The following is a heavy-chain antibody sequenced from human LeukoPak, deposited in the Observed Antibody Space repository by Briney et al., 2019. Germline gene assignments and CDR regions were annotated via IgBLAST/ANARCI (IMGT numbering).Heavy chain of an antibody. Sequence: GGSLRLSCVAYGFTFSAAWMSWVRQAPGKGLEWVGRLKSKASGGTEEYAAPVKGRFTISRDDSKNTLYLQMNSLKTEDTAVYYCTTVPDYYDSSGPRAYWGQGTLVTVSS. CDR1: GFTFSAAW. D-gene: IGHD3-22*01. CDR2: LKSKASGGTE. V-gene: IGHV3-15*01. CDR3: TTVPDYYDSSGPRAY. J-gene: IGHJ4*02.